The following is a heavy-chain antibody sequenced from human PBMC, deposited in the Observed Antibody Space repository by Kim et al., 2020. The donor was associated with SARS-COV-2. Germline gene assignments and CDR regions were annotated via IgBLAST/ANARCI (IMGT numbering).Heavy chain of an antibody. J-gene: IGHJ4*02. D-gene: IGHD5-12*01. CDR3: AREGARGYSGYDPTHDY. V-gene: IGHV3-21*01. Sequence: GGSLRLSCAASGFTFSSYSMNWVRQAPGKGLEWVSSISSSSSYIYYADSVKGRFTISRDNAKNSLYLQMNSLRAEDTAVYYCAREGARGYSGYDPTHDYWGQGTLVTVSS. CDR1: GFTFSSYS. CDR2: ISSSSSYI.